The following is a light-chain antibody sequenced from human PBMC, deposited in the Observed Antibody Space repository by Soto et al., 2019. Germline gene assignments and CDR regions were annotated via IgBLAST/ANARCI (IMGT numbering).Light chain of an antibody. V-gene: IGLV2-14*03. Sequence: QSALTHPASVSWPPGQSITISCTGTSSDVGGYNYVSWYQHHPGKAPKLIIYDVSNRPSGVSIRFSGSKSDNTASLTISGLQPEDEADYHCSSYTTSNTRQIVFGTGTKVTVL. CDR3: SSYTTSNTRQIV. CDR2: DVS. CDR1: SSDVGGYNY. J-gene: IGLJ1*01.